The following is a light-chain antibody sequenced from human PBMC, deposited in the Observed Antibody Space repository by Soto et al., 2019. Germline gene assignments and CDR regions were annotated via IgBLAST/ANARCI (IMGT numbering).Light chain of an antibody. Sequence: DIPMTQSPSSLSASVGDRVTITCRASQTIDRFLNWYQHKPGRAPKLLIDAASRLQSGVSSRFSGSGSRPDFTLTIINLQPEDFAVYYRQQSFSAPYTFGQGTKLEIK. CDR2: AAS. CDR3: QQSFSAPYT. J-gene: IGKJ2*01. CDR1: QTIDRF. V-gene: IGKV1-39*01.